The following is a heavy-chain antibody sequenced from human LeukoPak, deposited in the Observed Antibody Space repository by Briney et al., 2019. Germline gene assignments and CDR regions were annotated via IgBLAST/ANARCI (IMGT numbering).Heavy chain of an antibody. V-gene: IGHV3-48*01. CDR2: IDSRGTTV. CDR3: ARAKPKNMVRGLIMRRESRYYFDY. Sequence: GGSLRLSCAASGFTFSTYSMNWVRQAPGKGLEWVSYIDSRGTTVYYADSVKGRFTISRDNAENSLYLQMNSLRAEDTAVYYCARAKPKNMVRGLIMRRESRYYFDYWGQGTLVTVSS. J-gene: IGHJ4*02. CDR1: GFTFSTYS. D-gene: IGHD3-10*01.